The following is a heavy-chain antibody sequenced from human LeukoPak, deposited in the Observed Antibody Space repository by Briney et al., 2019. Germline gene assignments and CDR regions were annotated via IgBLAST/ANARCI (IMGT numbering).Heavy chain of an antibody. CDR2: ISGSGGST. CDR3: ARGYDSSGYFFFGY. V-gene: IGHV3-23*01. Sequence: PGGSLRLSCAASGFTFSSSAMSWVRQAPGKGLEWVSSISGSGGSTYYADSVKGRFTISRDNAKNSLYLQMNSLRAEDTAVCYCARGYDSSGYFFFGYWGQGTLVTVSS. CDR1: GFTFSSSA. J-gene: IGHJ4*02. D-gene: IGHD3-22*01.